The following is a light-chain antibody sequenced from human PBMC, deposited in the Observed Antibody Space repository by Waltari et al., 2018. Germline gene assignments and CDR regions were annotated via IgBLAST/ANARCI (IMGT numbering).Light chain of an antibody. CDR1: QNILYSSNNKNY. Sequence: DTVMTQSPNSLAVSLGERATINCKSSQNILYSSNNKNYLSWYQQKPGQPPKLLLYWASTRASGVPYRFSGSCSGTDFTLTISSLRTEDVAVYCCQQYYTIPITFGQGTRLEIK. V-gene: IGKV4-1*01. CDR2: WAS. CDR3: QQYYTIPIT. J-gene: IGKJ5*01.